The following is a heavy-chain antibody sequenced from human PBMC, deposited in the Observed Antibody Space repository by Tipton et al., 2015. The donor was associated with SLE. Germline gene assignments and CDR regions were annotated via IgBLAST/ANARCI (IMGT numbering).Heavy chain of an antibody. J-gene: IGHJ4*02. V-gene: IGHV3-49*04. Sequence: RSLRLSCTASGFTFRGYAMMWVRQAPGKGLEWVGFTRGKAYGGTTEYAASVKGRFTISRDDSRSITYLQMNGLQTEDTAVYYCCRGGYSLETSPYYFDYWGQGTLLTVSS. CDR3: CRGGYSLETSPYYFDY. CDR2: TRGKAYGGTT. CDR1: GFTFRGYA. D-gene: IGHD3-22*01.